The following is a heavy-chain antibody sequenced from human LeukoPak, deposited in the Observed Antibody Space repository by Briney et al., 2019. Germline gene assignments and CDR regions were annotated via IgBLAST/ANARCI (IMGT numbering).Heavy chain of an antibody. CDR3: ARGVGYYVSSAYYISEY. D-gene: IGHD3-22*01. Sequence: ASVKVSSTASGYTFTGYYIHWVRQAPGQGLEWMGWINPNTGVTNYAQNFQARVTMTMDTSISTAYMELSSLRSDDTAVYYSARGVGYYVSSAYYISEYWGQGTLVTVPS. V-gene: IGHV1-2*02. J-gene: IGHJ4*02. CDR2: INPNTGVT. CDR1: GYTFTGYY.